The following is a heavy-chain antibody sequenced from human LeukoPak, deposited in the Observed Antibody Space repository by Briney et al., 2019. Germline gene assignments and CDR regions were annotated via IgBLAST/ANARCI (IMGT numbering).Heavy chain of an antibody. D-gene: IGHD2-2*01. V-gene: IGHV1-18*01. J-gene: IGHJ5*02. CDR1: GDTFTSYG. CDR2: ISAYNGNT. Sequence: GASVKVSCKASGDTFTSYGISWVRQAPGQGLEWMGGISAYNGNTNYAQKLQGRVTMTTDTSTSTAYMELRSLRSDDTAVYYCARLVVVPAAQNWFDPWGQGTLVTVSS. CDR3: ARLVVVPAAQNWFDP.